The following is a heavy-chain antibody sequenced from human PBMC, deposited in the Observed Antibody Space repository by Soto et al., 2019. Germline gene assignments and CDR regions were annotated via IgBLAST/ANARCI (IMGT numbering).Heavy chain of an antibody. D-gene: IGHD6-13*01. CDR3: ASSHYTSSWFDY. Sequence: ASVKVSCKASGYTFTGYYMHWVRQAPGQGLEWMGWINPNSGGTNYAQKFQGRVTMTRDTSISTAYMELSSLRSDDTAVYYRASSHYTSSWFDYWGQGTLVTVSS. J-gene: IGHJ4*02. CDR1: GYTFTGYY. CDR2: INPNSGGT. V-gene: IGHV1-2*02.